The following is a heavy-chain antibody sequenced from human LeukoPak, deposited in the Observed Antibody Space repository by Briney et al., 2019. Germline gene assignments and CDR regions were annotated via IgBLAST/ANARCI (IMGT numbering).Heavy chain of an antibody. V-gene: IGHV3-30*19. D-gene: IGHD3-22*01. J-gene: IGHJ4*02. CDR3: ARVYDSSGYYYVESLGY. Sequence: GGSLRLSCAASGFTFSSYGMHWVRQAPGKGLEWVAVISYDGSNKYYADSVKGRFTISRDNSKNTLYLPMNSLRAEDTAVYYCARVYDSSGYYYVESLGYWGQGTLVTVSS. CDR2: ISYDGSNK. CDR1: GFTFSSYG.